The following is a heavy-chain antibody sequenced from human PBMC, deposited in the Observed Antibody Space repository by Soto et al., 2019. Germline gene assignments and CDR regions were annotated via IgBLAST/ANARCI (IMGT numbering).Heavy chain of an antibody. CDR1: GGSISSEGYY. Sequence: SETLSLTCTVSGGSISSEGYYWSWFRQLPGKGLEWIGDIYYSGTTFHNPSLRSRLTISGDASKNQFSLKLSSVTAADTALYYCARGRGYSYGPYYFDYWGQGTLVTVSS. D-gene: IGHD5-18*01. CDR2: IYYSGTT. V-gene: IGHV4-31*03. J-gene: IGHJ4*02. CDR3: ARGRGYSYGPYYFDY.